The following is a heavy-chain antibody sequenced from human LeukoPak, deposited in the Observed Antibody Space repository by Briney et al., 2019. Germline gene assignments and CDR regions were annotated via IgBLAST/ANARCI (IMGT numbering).Heavy chain of an antibody. J-gene: IGHJ4*02. D-gene: IGHD3-10*01. Sequence: GGSLRLSCAASGFTSSSYGMHWVRQAPGKGLEWVAFIRYDGSNKYYADSVKGRFTISRDNSKNTLYLQMNSLRAEDTAVYYCAKDAYGSGSTQDYWGQGTLVTVSS. CDR1: GFTSSSYG. CDR3: AKDAYGSGSTQDY. CDR2: IRYDGSNK. V-gene: IGHV3-30*02.